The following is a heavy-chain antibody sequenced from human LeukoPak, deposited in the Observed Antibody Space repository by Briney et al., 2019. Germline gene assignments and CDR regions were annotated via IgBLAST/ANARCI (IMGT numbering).Heavy chain of an antibody. J-gene: IGHJ3*02. V-gene: IGHV7-4-1*02. CDR1: GYTFTSYA. Sequence: ASVKVSCKASGYTFTSYAMNWVRQAPGQGLECMGWINTNTGNPTYAQGFTGRFVFSLDTSVSTAYLQISSLKAEDTAVYYCAREGTQVGAGDAFDIWGQGTMVTVSS. CDR2: INTNTGNP. D-gene: IGHD1-26*01. CDR3: AREGTQVGAGDAFDI.